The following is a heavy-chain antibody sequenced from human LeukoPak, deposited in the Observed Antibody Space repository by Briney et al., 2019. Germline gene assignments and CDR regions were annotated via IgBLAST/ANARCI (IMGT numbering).Heavy chain of an antibody. J-gene: IGHJ4*02. CDR2: ISYDGSNK. CDR1: GFTFSSYA. CDR3: ARDHWGRWLQSIDY. D-gene: IGHD5-24*01. V-gene: IGHV3-30-3*01. Sequence: GGSLRLSCAASGFTFSSYAMHWVRQAPGKGLEWVAVISYDGSNKYYADSVKGRFTISRDNSKNTLYLQMNSLRAEDTVVYYCARDHWGRWLQSIDYWGQGTLVTVSS.